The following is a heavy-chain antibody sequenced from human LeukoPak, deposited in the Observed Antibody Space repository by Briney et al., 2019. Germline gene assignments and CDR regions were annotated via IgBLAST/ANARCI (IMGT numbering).Heavy chain of an antibody. Sequence: GGSLRLSCAASGFTFSRHNMNWVRQAPGKGLEWVSSISSSSSYIYYADSVKGRFTISRDNARNSLYLQMNSLRAEDTAVYYCARHYYDYVWGSYGIDYWGQGTLVTVSS. J-gene: IGHJ4*02. CDR3: ARHYYDYVWGSYGIDY. D-gene: IGHD3-16*01. CDR2: ISSSSSYI. CDR1: GFTFSRHN. V-gene: IGHV3-21*01.